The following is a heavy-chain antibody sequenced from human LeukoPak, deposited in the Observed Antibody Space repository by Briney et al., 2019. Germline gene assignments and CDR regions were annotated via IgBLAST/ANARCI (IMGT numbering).Heavy chain of an antibody. CDR3: ARAGYSSGWYIDY. CDR1: GGSISSYY. Sequence: KPSETVSLTCTVSGGSISSYYWSWIRQPPGKGLEWIGYIYYSGSTNYNPSLKSRVTISVDTSKNQFSLKLSSVTAADTAVYYCARAGYSSGWYIDYWGQGTLVTVSS. D-gene: IGHD6-19*01. CDR2: IYYSGST. J-gene: IGHJ4*02. V-gene: IGHV4-59*01.